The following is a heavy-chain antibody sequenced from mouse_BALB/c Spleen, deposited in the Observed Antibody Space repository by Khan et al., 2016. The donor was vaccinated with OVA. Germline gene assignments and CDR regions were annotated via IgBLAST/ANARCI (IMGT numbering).Heavy chain of an antibody. CDR1: GYTFTTYT. D-gene: IGHD2-14*01. J-gene: IGHJ3*01. CDR2: INPSSGYA. CDR3: AREGAYYRADGWFAY. Sequence: QVQLKQSGAELARPGASVKMSCKASGYTFTTYTMHWIQQRPGQGLEWIGYINPSSGYANYTQKFKDKATLTADKSSSTAYMQLSSLTSEDSAVYYCAREGAYYRADGWFAYWGQGTLVTVSA. V-gene: IGHV1-4*01.